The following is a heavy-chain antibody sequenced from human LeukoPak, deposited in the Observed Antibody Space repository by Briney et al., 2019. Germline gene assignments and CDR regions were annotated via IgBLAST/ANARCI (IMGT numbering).Heavy chain of an antibody. J-gene: IGHJ5*02. D-gene: IGHD6-19*01. CDR1: GGSISNYY. CDR2: IYKSGST. Sequence: PSETLSLTCTVSGGSISNYYWSWIRQPPGKGLEWIGYIYKSGSTDYNPSLKSRVTISVDTSKNQSSLKLSSVTAADTAVYYCARDRSVAVAGTYRGWFDPWGQGTLVTVSS. V-gene: IGHV4-59*01. CDR3: ARDRSVAVAGTYRGWFDP.